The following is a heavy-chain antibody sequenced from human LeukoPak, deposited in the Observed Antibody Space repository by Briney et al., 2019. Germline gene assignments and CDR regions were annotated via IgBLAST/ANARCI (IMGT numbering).Heavy chain of an antibody. Sequence: GSVKVSCKASGFTFTNYAMHWVRQAPGQRLEWMAWINADNGNTKYSPKFQGRVTITRDTSASTVYMELSSLTSEDTAVYHCAREWVWFGESRYFSYWGQGTLVTVSS. V-gene: IGHV1-3*01. CDR1: GFTFTNYA. D-gene: IGHD3-10*01. J-gene: IGHJ4*02. CDR3: AREWVWFGESRYFSY. CDR2: INADNGNT.